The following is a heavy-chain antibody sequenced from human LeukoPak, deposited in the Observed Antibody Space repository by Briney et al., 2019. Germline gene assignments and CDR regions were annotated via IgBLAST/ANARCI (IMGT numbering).Heavy chain of an antibody. CDR1: GFMFDDYT. CDR2: INWDGGST. Sequence: GGSLRLSCAASGFMFDDYTMHWVRQAPGKGLEWVSLINWDGGSTYYAGSVKGRFTISRDNSKNSLYLQMNSLRTEDTALYHCAKGDVDSPMNFYHWGQGTLVTVSS. J-gene: IGHJ4*02. CDR3: AKGDVDSPMNFYH. V-gene: IGHV3-43*01. D-gene: IGHD5-18*01.